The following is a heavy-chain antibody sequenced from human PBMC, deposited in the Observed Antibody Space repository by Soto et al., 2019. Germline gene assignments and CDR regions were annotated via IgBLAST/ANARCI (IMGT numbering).Heavy chain of an antibody. Sequence: PGGSLRLSCAASGFTFSSYAMSWVRQAPGKGLEWVSAISGSGGSTYYADSVKGRFTISRDNSKNTLYLQMNSLRAEDAAVYYCAKAGAICGGDCYSRATFDYWGQGTLVTVSS. CDR1: GFTFSSYA. V-gene: IGHV3-23*01. D-gene: IGHD2-21*02. CDR3: AKAGAICGGDCYSRATFDY. CDR2: ISGSGGST. J-gene: IGHJ4*02.